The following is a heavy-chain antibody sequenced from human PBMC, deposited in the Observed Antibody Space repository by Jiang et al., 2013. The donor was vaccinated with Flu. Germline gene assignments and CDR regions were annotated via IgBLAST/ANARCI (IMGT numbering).Heavy chain of an antibody. CDR3: ARLAHPDVPAGLYNWFDP. CDR1: GYSFISYW. J-gene: IGHJ5*02. CDR2: TYPGDSDT. V-gene: IGHV5-51*01. Sequence: QLVESGGEVKKPGESLKISCKASGYSFISYWIGWVRQMPGKGLEWMGSTYPGDSDTRYSPSFKGQVSISVDKSISTAHLQWSSLKASDSGMYYCARLAHPDVPAGLYNWFDPWGQGTLVIVSS. D-gene: IGHD2-2*01.